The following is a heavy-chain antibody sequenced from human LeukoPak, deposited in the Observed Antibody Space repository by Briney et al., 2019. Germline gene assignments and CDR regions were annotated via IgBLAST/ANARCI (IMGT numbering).Heavy chain of an antibody. D-gene: IGHD3-22*01. J-gene: IGHJ4*02. V-gene: IGHV4-31*03. CDR3: ARFDSSGYRVDY. CDR2: IYYSGST. Sequence: SETLSLTCTVSGGSISSGVYYWSWIRQHPGKGLEWIGYIYYSGSTYYNPSLKSRVIILVDTSKNHFSLKMSSVTAADTAVYYCARFDSSGYRVDYWGQGTLVTVSS. CDR1: GGSISSGVYY.